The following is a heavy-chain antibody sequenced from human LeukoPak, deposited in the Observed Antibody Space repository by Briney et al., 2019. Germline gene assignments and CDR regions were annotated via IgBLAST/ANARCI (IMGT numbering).Heavy chain of an antibody. CDR3: ARSHCSSGSCYINFDY. D-gene: IGHD2-15*01. CDR2: IYYSGST. J-gene: IGHJ4*02. V-gene: IGHV4-61*01. CDR1: GGSMSSISNYY. Sequence: PSETLSLTCIFSGGSMSSISNYYWSWIRQPRGKGLEWVGYIYYSGSTNYNPSLKSRVTISIDTSKNQFSLKLISVTAADTAVYYCARSHCSSGSCYINFDYWGQGTLVTVSS.